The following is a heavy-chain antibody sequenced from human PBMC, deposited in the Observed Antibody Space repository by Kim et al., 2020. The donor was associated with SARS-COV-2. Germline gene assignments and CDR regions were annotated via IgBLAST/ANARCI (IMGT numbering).Heavy chain of an antibody. CDR3: ASSGSYSNVDY. V-gene: IGHV1-69*01. CDR2: A. D-gene: IGHD1-26*01. Sequence: ANSAQKFQGRVTITADESTSTAYMELSSLRSEDTAVYYCASSGSYSNVDYWGQGTLVTVSS. J-gene: IGHJ4*02.